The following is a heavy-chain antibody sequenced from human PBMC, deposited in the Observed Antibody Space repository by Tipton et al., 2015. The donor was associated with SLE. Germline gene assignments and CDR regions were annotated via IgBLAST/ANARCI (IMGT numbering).Heavy chain of an antibody. CDR3: ARGGRSTSWYWRD. Sequence: SLRLSCAASGFSIDEHAMHWVRQVPGKGLEWGSGINWNGDIIGYADSVKGRFTISRDNAQNSLYLQMNSLTVEDTAVYYCARGGRSTSWYWRDWGQGTLVTVSS. V-gene: IGHV3-9*01. CDR1: GFSIDEHA. J-gene: IGHJ4*02. D-gene: IGHD6-13*01. CDR2: INWNGDII.